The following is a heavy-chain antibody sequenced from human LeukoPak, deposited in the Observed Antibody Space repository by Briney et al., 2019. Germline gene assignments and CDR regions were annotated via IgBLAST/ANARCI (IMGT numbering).Heavy chain of an antibody. J-gene: IGHJ4*02. D-gene: IGHD3-3*01. Sequence: ASVKVSCKASGYTFTGYYMHWVRQAPGQGLEWMGWINPNSGGTNYAQKFQGRVTMTRDTSISTAYMELSRLRSDDTAVYYCAIPYDFWSGYHYWGQGTLVTVSS. V-gene: IGHV1-2*02. CDR2: INPNSGGT. CDR1: GYTFTGYY. CDR3: AIPYDFWSGYHY.